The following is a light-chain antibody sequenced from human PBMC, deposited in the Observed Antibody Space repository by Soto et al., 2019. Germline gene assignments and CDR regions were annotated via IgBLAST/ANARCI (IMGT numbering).Light chain of an antibody. Sequence: DIQMTQSPSSLSASVGDRVTITCQASQDISNYLNWYQQKPGKAPKLLIYDASNLETGVPSRFSGRGSGTDFTFTISSLQPEDIATYYCQQYDNLPPPFGQGTRLEIK. CDR1: QDISNY. CDR2: DAS. J-gene: IGKJ5*01. V-gene: IGKV1-33*01. CDR3: QQYDNLPPP.